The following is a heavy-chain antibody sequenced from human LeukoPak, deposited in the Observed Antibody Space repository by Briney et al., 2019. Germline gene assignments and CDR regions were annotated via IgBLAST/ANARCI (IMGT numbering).Heavy chain of an antibody. D-gene: IGHD5-12*01. CDR3: ARADGDLRFPFDY. CDR1: GGSVGSSNYY. CDR2: IYYGGSA. J-gene: IGHJ4*02. V-gene: IGHV4-39*07. Sequence: SSETLSLTCTVSGGSVGSSNYYWGCIRQPPGKGLEWIGTIYYGGSADYNPSLKSRVTLSVDTSENQFSLKLSSVTAADTAVYYCARADGDLRFPFDYWGQGTLVTVSS.